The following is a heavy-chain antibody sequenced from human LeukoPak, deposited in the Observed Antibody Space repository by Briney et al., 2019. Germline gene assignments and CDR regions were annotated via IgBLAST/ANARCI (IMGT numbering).Heavy chain of an antibody. Sequence: PSETLSLTCAVSGGSIISGGYSWSWIRQPPGKGLEWIGYIYHSGSTYYNPSLKSRVTMSLDRSKNQFSLKVSSVTAADTAVYYCARLTTTAWYFNLWGRGTLVTVSS. CDR2: IYHSGST. CDR3: ARLTTTAWYFNL. V-gene: IGHV4-30-2*01. D-gene: IGHD1-26*01. J-gene: IGHJ2*01. CDR1: GGSIISGGYS.